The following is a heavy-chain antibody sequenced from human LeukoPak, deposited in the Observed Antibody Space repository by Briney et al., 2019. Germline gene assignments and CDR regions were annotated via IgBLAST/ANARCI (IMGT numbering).Heavy chain of an antibody. CDR2: ISWNSGSI. J-gene: IGHJ4*02. CDR3: AKDGYYDSSGYPFFDY. D-gene: IGHD3-22*01. CDR1: GFTFDDFA. V-gene: IGHV3-9*01. Sequence: PGGSLRLSCVTSGFTFDDFAMHWVRQAPGKGLEWVSGISWNSGSIGYADSVKGRFTISRDNAKNSLYLQMNSLRAEDTALYYCAKDGYYDSSGYPFFDYWGQGTLVTVSS.